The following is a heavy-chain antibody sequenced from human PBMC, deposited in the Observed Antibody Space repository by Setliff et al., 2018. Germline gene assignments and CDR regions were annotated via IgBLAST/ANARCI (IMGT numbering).Heavy chain of an antibody. Sequence: GASVKVSCKASGGTFSSYGISWVRQAPGQGLEWMGWINPKNGDIFYAPKFAGRVTMTRDTPISTVYMELSLLTSDDTAVYFCARRDGRSGYLGFDLWGHGSLVTVPQ. CDR1: GGTFSSYG. CDR3: ARRDGRSGYLGFDL. J-gene: IGHJ4*01. V-gene: IGHV1-2*07. CDR2: INPKNGDI. D-gene: IGHD3-22*01.